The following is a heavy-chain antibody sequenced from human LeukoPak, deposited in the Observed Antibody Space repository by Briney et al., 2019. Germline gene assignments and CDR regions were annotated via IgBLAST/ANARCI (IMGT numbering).Heavy chain of an antibody. D-gene: IGHD6-6*01. V-gene: IGHV4-61*01. J-gene: IGHJ6*02. CDR2: IYYSGST. Sequence: SETLSLTCTVSGGSVSSGSYYWSWIRQPPGKGLEWIGYIYYSGSTNYNPSLKSRVTISVDTSKNQFSLKLSSVTAADTAVYYCVRDYSSSSTPHYGMDVWGQGTTVTVSS. CDR3: VRDYSSSSTPHYGMDV. CDR1: GGSVSSGSYY.